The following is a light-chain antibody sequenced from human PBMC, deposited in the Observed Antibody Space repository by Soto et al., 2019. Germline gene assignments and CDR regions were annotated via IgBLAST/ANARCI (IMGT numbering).Light chain of an antibody. CDR2: DAS. V-gene: IGKV1-5*01. CDR3: QHYDSYPVT. J-gene: IGKJ1*01. CDR1: QSISRW. Sequence: DIQMTQTPSTLSASVGDRVTINCRASQSISRWLAWHQQKPGKAPKLLIYDASSLESGVPSRFSGSGSGTEFTLTISSLQPDGFATYYCQHYDSYPVTFGQGTRVEIK.